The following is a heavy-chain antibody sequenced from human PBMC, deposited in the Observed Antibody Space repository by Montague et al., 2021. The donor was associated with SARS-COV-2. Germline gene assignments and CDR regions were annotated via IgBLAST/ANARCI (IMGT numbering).Heavy chain of an antibody. Sequence: SETLSLTCTVSGDSITNNYYWGWIRQPPGKGLEWIGTIYHSGTTYYNPSLKSRVTISVDTSNNQFSLKLTSVTAADTAVYYCERRHIVASNRAFDYWGQGTLVTVSS. J-gene: IGHJ4*02. D-gene: IGHD2-21*01. CDR2: IYHSGTT. V-gene: IGHV4-38-2*02. CDR3: ERRHIVASNRAFDY. CDR1: GDSITNNYY.